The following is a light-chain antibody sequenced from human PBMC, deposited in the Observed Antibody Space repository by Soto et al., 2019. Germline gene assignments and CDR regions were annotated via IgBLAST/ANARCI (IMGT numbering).Light chain of an antibody. CDR1: SSDVGSYNL. Sequence: QSALTQPASVSGSPGQSITISCTGPSSDVGSYNLVSWYQQYPGKAPKLIIFEVFKRPSGVSHRFSGSKSGNTASLTISGLQAEDEGNYYCCSYAGRATYVFGGGTKLTVL. J-gene: IGLJ2*01. V-gene: IGLV2-23*02. CDR2: EVF. CDR3: CSYAGRATYV.